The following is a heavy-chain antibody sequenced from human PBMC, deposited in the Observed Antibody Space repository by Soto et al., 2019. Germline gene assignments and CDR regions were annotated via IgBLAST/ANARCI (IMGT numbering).Heavy chain of an antibody. Sequence: QVQLVESGGGVVQPGRSLRLSCAASGFTFSSYAMHWVRQAPGKGLEWVAVISYDGSNKYYADSVKGRFTISRDNSKNTLYPQMNSLRAEDTAVYYCASGHYGDYGYYYYYYGMDVWGQGTTVTVSS. V-gene: IGHV3-30-3*01. CDR3: ASGHYGDYGYYYYYYGMDV. J-gene: IGHJ6*02. CDR2: ISYDGSNK. D-gene: IGHD4-17*01. CDR1: GFTFSSYA.